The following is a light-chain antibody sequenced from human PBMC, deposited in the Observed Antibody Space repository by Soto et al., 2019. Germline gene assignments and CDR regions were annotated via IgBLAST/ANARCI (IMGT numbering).Light chain of an antibody. CDR3: QQYDNLPLT. CDR1: QDISNY. J-gene: IGKJ4*01. CDR2: DAS. Sequence: DMQMTQSPSSLSASVGDRVTITCQASQDISNYLNWYQQKTGKAPKLLIYDASNLETGVPSRFSGSGSGTDFTFTISSLQPEDIATYYCQQYDNLPLTFGGGTKVEIK. V-gene: IGKV1-33*01.